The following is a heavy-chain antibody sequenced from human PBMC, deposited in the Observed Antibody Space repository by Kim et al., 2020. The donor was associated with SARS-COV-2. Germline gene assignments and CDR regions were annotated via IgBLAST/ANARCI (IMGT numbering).Heavy chain of an antibody. V-gene: IGHV1-18*01. CDR1: GYTFTSYG. CDR2: ISAYNGNT. J-gene: IGHJ3*02. D-gene: IGHD3-9*01. CDR3: AREGYDILTGYEAFDI. Sequence: ASVKVSCKASGYTFTSYGISWVRQAPGQGLEWMGWISAYNGNTNYAQKLQGRVTMTTDTSTSTAYMELRSLRSDDTAVYYCAREGYDILTGYEAFDIWGQGTMVTVSS.